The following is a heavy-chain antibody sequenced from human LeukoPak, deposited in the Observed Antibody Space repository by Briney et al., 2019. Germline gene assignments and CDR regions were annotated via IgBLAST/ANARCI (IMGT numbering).Heavy chain of an antibody. J-gene: IGHJ4*02. CDR2: INNDGSSA. V-gene: IGHV3-74*01. D-gene: IGHD3-22*01. Sequence: GGSLRLSCAASGFTFNNYWMHWVRQAPGKGLVWVSGINNDGSSATYADSVKGRFTISRDNAKNTLYLEMNSLRAEDMAVYYCAIGVVITTAFDNWGQGTLVTVSS. CDR1: GFTFNNYW. CDR3: AIGVVITTAFDN.